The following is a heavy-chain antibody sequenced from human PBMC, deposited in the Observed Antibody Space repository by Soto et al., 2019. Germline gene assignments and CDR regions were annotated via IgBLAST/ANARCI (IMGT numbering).Heavy chain of an antibody. Sequence: QVQLVQSGTEVKKPGSSVKVSCNASGGTFRNYPINWVRQAPGQGLEWMGSIFPLTDIPDYAQNFQARLTXXXDXATSTAYMELSSLTSDATAMYFCARGPLVVLNYFESWGQGTLVTVSS. CDR1: GGTFRNYP. CDR2: IFPLTDIP. V-gene: IGHV1-69*02. CDR3: ARGPLVVLNYFES. J-gene: IGHJ4*02.